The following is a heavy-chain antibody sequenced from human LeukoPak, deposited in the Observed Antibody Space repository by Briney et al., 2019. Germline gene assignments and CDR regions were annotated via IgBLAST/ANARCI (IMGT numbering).Heavy chain of an antibody. CDR1: GFTFNIFW. Sequence: PGGSLRLSSAASGFTFNIFWMSWVRQAPGKGLEWVANIKHDGSEEYYGDSVRGRFTISRDNAKNSLILQMNSLRGEDTAVYYCARALGNSTGDYWGQGTLVTVSS. CDR3: ARALGNSTGDY. J-gene: IGHJ4*02. D-gene: IGHD7-27*01. CDR2: IKHDGSEE. V-gene: IGHV3-7*04.